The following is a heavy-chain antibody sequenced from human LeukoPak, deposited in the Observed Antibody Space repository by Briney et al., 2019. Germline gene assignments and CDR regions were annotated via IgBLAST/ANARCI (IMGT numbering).Heavy chain of an antibody. Sequence: SETLSLTCAVYGGSFSGDYWSWIRQPPGKGLEWIGEINHSGRTNYKPSLKSRVTISVDTSKNQFSLKLNSGTAADTAVYYCARLKCSSTSCFYYYYMDVWGKGTTVTISS. J-gene: IGHJ6*03. CDR1: GGSFSGDY. CDR3: ARLKCSSTSCFYYYYMDV. V-gene: IGHV4-34*01. CDR2: INHSGRT. D-gene: IGHD2-2*01.